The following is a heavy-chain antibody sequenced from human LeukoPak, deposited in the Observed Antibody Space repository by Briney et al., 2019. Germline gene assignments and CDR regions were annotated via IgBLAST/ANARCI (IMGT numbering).Heavy chain of an antibody. J-gene: IGHJ5*02. CDR3: ARGRSYYYGSGSHTNWFDP. V-gene: IGHV4-34*01. Sequence: GSLRLSCAASGFTFSSYSMNWVRQPPGKGLEWIGEINHSGSTNYNPSLKSRVTISVDTSKNQFSLKLSSVTAADTAVYYYARGRSYYYGSGSHTNWFDPWGQGTLVTVSS. CDR1: GFTFSSYS. CDR2: INHSGST. D-gene: IGHD3-10*01.